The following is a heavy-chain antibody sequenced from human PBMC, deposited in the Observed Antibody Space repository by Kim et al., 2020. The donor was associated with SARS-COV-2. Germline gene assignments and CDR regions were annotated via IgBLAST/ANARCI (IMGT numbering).Heavy chain of an antibody. D-gene: IGHD3-10*01. CDR2: IYSGGST. CDR1: GFTVSSNY. CDR3: ARFMVRGVIILSGGMDV. V-gene: IGHV3-53*01. J-gene: IGHJ6*02. Sequence: GGSLRLSCAASGFTVSSNYMSWVRQAPGKGLEWVSVIYSGGSTYYADSVKGRFTISRDNSKNTLYLQLNSLRAEDTAVYYCARFMVRGVIILSGGMDVWGQGTTVTVSS.